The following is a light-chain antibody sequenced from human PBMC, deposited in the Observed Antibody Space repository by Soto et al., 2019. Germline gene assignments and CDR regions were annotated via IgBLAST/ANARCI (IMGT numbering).Light chain of an antibody. CDR2: AAS. CDR3: QQYNSYS. Sequence: VLTHSSGTLSLSLGERATLTCRASQSASSSQLAWFQQKPGQAPRLLIYAASSRAAGIPDRFSGSGSGTEFTLTISSLQPDDFATYYCQQYNSYSFGQGTKVDIK. V-gene: IGKV3-20*01. J-gene: IGKJ1*01. CDR1: QSASSSQ.